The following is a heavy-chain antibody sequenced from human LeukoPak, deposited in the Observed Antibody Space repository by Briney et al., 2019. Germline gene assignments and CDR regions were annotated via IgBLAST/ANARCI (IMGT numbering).Heavy chain of an antibody. V-gene: IGHV4-59*08. D-gene: IGHD5-24*01. CDR2: IYYSGST. CDR3: ARIEAVEMATID. Sequence: SETLSLTCTVSGGSISSYYWSWIRQPPGKGLEWIGYIYYSGSTNYNPSLKSRVTISVDTSKNQFSLKLGSVTAADTAVYYCARIEAVEMATIDWGQGTLVTVSS. J-gene: IGHJ4*02. CDR1: GGSISSYY.